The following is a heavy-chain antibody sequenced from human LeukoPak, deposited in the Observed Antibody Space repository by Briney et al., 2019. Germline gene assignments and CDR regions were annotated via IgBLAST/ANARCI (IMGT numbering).Heavy chain of an antibody. J-gene: IGHJ6*03. CDR3: AKTDYGDYALGAYYYYMDV. D-gene: IGHD4-17*01. CDR2: ISGSGGST. Sequence: GGSLRLSCAASGLTFSTAWMNWVRQAPGKGLEWVSAISGSGGSTYYADSVKGRFTISRDNSKNTLYLQMNSLRAEDTAVYYCAKTDYGDYALGAYYYYMDVWGKGTTVTVSS. CDR1: GLTFSTAW. V-gene: IGHV3-23*01.